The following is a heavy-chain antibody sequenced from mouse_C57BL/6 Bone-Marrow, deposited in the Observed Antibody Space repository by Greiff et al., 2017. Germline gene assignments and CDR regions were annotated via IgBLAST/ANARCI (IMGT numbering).Heavy chain of an antibody. Sequence: DVKLVESGGDLVKPGGSLKLSCAASGFTFSSYGMSWVRQTPDKKLEWVATISSGGSYTYYPDSVKGRFTISRDNAKNTLDLQMSSLKSEDTAMYYGARWGLRRTGYYAMDYWGQGTSVTGSS. CDR2: ISSGGSYT. V-gene: IGHV5-6*02. CDR3: ARWGLRRTGYYAMDY. CDR1: GFTFSSYG. J-gene: IGHJ4*01. D-gene: IGHD2-2*01.